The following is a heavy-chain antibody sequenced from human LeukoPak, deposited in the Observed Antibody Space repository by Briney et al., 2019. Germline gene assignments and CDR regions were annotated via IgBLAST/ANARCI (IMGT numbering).Heavy chain of an antibody. V-gene: IGHV3-23*01. CDR3: AKGAWLDY. CDR1: GFTFSTYD. Sequence: GGSLRLSCAAAGFTFSTYDMSWVRQARAKGLEWVSFISEGGDRTYYADSVKGRFTISRDNSRNTLYLQMNSLRAEDTAVYYCAKGAWLDYWGQGTLVTVSS. J-gene: IGHJ4*02. D-gene: IGHD3-16*01. CDR2: ISEGGDRT.